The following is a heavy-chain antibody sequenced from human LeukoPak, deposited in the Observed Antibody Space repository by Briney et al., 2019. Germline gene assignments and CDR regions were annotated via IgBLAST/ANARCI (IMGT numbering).Heavy chain of an antibody. J-gene: IGHJ6*03. CDR2: ITTTSTDI. CDR1: GFTFSTYS. CDR3: ARAISRDRYCSSTSCYYYYMDV. Sequence: PGGSLRLSCAASGFTFSTYSMNWVRQAPGKGQAWVSSITTTSTDIYYADSVEGRFTISRDNAKHSLYLQMNSLRAEDTAVYYCARAISRDRYCSSTSCYYYYMDVWGIGTTVTVSS. D-gene: IGHD2-2*01. V-gene: IGHV3-21*01.